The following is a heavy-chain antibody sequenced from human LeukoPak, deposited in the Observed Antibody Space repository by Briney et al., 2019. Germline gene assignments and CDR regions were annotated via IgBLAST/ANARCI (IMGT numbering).Heavy chain of an antibody. J-gene: IGHJ3*02. CDR2: IYSGGST. Sequence: GGSLRLSCAASGFTVSSNYMSWVRQAPGKGLEWVSVIYSGGSTYYADSVKGRFTISRDNSKNTLYLQTNSLRAEDTAVYYCARDGVVDAFDIWGQGTMVTVSS. CDR3: ARDGVVDAFDI. V-gene: IGHV3-53*01. D-gene: IGHD3-22*01. CDR1: GFTVSSNY.